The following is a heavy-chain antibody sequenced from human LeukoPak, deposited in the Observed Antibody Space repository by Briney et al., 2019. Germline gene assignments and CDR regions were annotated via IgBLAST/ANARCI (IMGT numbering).Heavy chain of an antibody. J-gene: IGHJ4*02. D-gene: IGHD1-1*01. V-gene: IGHV3-48*04. CDR1: GFTFSSYS. Sequence: GGSLRLSCAASGFTFSSYSMNWVRQAPGKGREWISYISTGSSTIFYADSVKGRFTISRDNAKNSLYLRMNSLRAEDTAVYYCARDPRTGSHFDYWGQGTLVTVSS. CDR2: ISTGSSTI. CDR3: ARDPRTGSHFDY.